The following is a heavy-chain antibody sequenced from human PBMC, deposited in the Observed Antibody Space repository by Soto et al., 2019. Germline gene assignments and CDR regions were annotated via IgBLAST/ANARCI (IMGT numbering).Heavy chain of an antibody. CDR2: INPNSGGT. D-gene: IGHD3-3*01. CDR1: GYTFTGYY. CDR3: ARDSRPGGFFYRGENWFDP. J-gene: IGHJ5*02. Sequence: QVQLVQSGAEVKKPGASVKVSCKASGYTFTGYYMHWVRQAPGQGLEWMGWINPNSGGTNYAQKFQGWVTMTRDTSISTAYMELSRLRSDDTAVYYCARDSRPGGFFYRGENWFDPWGQGTLVTVSS. V-gene: IGHV1-2*04.